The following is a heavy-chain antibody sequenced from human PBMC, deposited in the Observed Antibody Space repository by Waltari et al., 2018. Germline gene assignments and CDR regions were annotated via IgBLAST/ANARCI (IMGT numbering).Heavy chain of an antibody. CDR3: ARDQGITGTTGAEGLDY. J-gene: IGHJ4*02. D-gene: IGHD1-7*01. CDR1: GFTFSSYR. Sequence: EVQLVESGGGLVQPGGSLRLSCAASGFTFSSYRMNWVRQAPGKGLEWVSYISSSSSTIYYADSVKGRFTISRDNAKNSLYLQMNSLRAEDTAVYYCARDQGITGTTGAEGLDYWGQGTLVTVSS. V-gene: IGHV3-48*04. CDR2: ISSSSSTI.